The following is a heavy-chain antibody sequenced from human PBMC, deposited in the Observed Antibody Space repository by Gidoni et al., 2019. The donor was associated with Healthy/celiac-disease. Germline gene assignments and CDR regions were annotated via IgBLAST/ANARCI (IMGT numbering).Heavy chain of an antibody. Sequence: EVQLLESGGGLVQPGGSLRLSWAASGFTFSSNAMSWVRQAPGKGLEWVSAISGSGGSTYYADSVKGRFTISRDNSKNTLYLQMNSLRAEDTAVYYCAKEDSYYGSGSYNYFDYWGQGTLVTVSS. D-gene: IGHD3-10*01. CDR3: AKEDSYYGSGSYNYFDY. CDR1: GFTFSSNA. J-gene: IGHJ4*02. V-gene: IGHV3-23*01. CDR2: ISGSGGST.